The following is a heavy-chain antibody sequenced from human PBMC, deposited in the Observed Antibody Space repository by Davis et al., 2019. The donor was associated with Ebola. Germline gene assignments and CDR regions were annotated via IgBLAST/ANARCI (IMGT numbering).Heavy chain of an antibody. CDR2: IIPIFGTA. CDR3: ARAQGEGQLGGDY. V-gene: IGHV1-69*13. J-gene: IGHJ4*02. Sequence: SVKVSCKASGGTFSSYAISWVRQAPGQGLEWMGGIIPIFGTANYAQKFQGRVTITADESTSTAYMELRSLRSDDTAVYYCARAQGEGQLGGDYWGQGTLVTVSS. CDR1: GGTFSSYA. D-gene: IGHD6-13*01.